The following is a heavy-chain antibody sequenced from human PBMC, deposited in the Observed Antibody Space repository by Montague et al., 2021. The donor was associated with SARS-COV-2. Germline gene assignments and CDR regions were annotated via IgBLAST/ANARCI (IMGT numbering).Heavy chain of an antibody. J-gene: IGHJ4*02. Sequence: SLGLSCAASGFTLSSYAMSWVRQAPGKGLEWVSAITGSGGGTYYAGSVKGRFTIPKDNSKNMLYLQMNSLRAEDTAVYYCAKDQVYSGSYFADWGQGTLVTVSS. D-gene: IGHD1-26*01. V-gene: IGHV3-23*01. CDR3: AKDQVYSGSYFAD. CDR2: ITGSGGGT. CDR1: GFTLSSYA.